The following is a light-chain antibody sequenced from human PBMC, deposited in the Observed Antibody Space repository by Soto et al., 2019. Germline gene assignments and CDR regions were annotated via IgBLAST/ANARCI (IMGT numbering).Light chain of an antibody. J-gene: IGKJ1*01. CDR1: QSVSSY. CDR3: QQYGFSPRK. Sequence: EIVLTQSPATLSLSPGERATLSCMASQSVSSYLAWYQQKPGQAPRLLIYDASSRATGIPDRFSGSGYGTDLHLTISRMEPADSAVYYCQQYGFSPRKFGQGTKV. V-gene: IGKV3-20*01. CDR2: DAS.